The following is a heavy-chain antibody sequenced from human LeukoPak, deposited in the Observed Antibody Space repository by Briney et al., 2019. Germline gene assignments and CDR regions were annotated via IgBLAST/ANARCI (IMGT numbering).Heavy chain of an antibody. CDR2: IIPIFGTA. J-gene: IGHJ6*02. CDR1: GGTFSSYA. Sequence: ASVKVSCKASGGTFSSYAISWVRQAPGQGLEWMGGIIPIFGTANYAQKFQGRVTLTADESTSTAYMELSSLRSGDTAVYYCASQVLRYFDRSYGMDVWGQGTTVTVSS. D-gene: IGHD3-9*01. CDR3: ASQVLRYFDRSYGMDV. V-gene: IGHV1-69*13.